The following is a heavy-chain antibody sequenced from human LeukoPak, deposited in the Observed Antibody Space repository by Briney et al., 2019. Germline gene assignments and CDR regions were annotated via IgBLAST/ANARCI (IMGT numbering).Heavy chain of an antibody. CDR2: IYYSGST. V-gene: IGHV4-59*01. CDR3: ARKHGDPDAFDI. D-gene: IGHD4-17*01. Sequence: SETLSLTCTVSGGSISSYYWSWIRQPPGKGLEWIGYIYYSGSTNYNPSLKSRVTISVDTSKNQFSLKLSSVTAADTAVYYCARKHGDPDAFDIWGQGTMVTVSS. CDR1: GGSISSYY. J-gene: IGHJ3*02.